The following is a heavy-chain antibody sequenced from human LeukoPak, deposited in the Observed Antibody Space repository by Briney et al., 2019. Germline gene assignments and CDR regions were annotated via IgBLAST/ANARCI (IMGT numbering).Heavy chain of an antibody. CDR2: TSYDGSNK. D-gene: IGHD3-10*01. Sequence: PGRSLRLSCAASGFTFSNFGMHWVRQAPGKGLEWVAVTSYDGSNKYYADSVKGRFTISRDNSKNTLYLQMNSLRAEDTAVYYCAKFGGFTLVRGAIDYFDYWGQGTLVTVSS. CDR1: GFTFSNFG. V-gene: IGHV3-30*18. J-gene: IGHJ4*02. CDR3: AKFGGFTLVRGAIDYFDY.